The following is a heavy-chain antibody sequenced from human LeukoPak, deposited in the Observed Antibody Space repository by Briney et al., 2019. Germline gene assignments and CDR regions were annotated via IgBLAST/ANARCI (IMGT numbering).Heavy chain of an antibody. Sequence: SETLSLTCTVSGDSIASSSYYWSWIRQPAGKGLEWIGRIYTSGSTNYNPSLKSRVTMSVDTSKNQFSLKLSSVTAADTAVYYCARDLYYYGSGDYYYYMDVWGKGTTVTISS. J-gene: IGHJ6*03. V-gene: IGHV4-61*02. CDR3: ARDLYYYGSGDYYYYMDV. D-gene: IGHD3-10*01. CDR2: IYTSGST. CDR1: GDSIASSSYY.